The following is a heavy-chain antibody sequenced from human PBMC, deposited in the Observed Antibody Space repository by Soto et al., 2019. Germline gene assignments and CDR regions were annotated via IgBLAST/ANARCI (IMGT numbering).Heavy chain of an antibody. CDR2: ISAYNGNT. Sequence: ASVKVSCKASGYTFTSYGISWVRQAPGQGLEWMGWISAYNGNTNYAQKLQGRVTMTTDTSTSTAYMELRSLRSDDTAVYYCARPYSSGWSYYYYYGMDGWGQGTTVTVSS. J-gene: IGHJ6*02. CDR3: ARPYSSGWSYYYYYGMDG. V-gene: IGHV1-18*01. D-gene: IGHD6-19*01. CDR1: GYTFTSYG.